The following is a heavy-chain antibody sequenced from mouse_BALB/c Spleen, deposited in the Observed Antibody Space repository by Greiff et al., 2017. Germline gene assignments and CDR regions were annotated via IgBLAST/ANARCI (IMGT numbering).Heavy chain of an antibody. CDR2: IWAGGST. CDR1: GFSLTSYG. CDR3: ARDRGWLLRFDY. D-gene: IGHD2-3*01. Sequence: VKLVESGPGLVAPSQSLSITCTVSGFSLTSYGVHWVRQPPGKGLEWLGVIWAGGSTNYNSALMSRLSISKDNSKSQVFLKMNSLQTDDTAMYYCARDRGWLLRFDYWGQGTTLTVSS. J-gene: IGHJ2*01. V-gene: IGHV2-9*02.